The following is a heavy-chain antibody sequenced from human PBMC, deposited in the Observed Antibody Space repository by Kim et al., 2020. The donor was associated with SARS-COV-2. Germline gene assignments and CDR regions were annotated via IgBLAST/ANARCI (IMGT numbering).Heavy chain of an antibody. Sequence: SETLSLTCGVSGGSISSSNWWSWVRQPPGKGLEWIGEIYHSGSTNYNPSLKSRATISVDKSKNQFSLKLTSVTAADTAVYYCARCPADSSFWFDPWGQGTLVIVAS. D-gene: IGHD2-15*01. J-gene: IGHJ5*02. CDR2: IYHSGST. CDR1: GGSISSSNW. V-gene: IGHV4-4*02. CDR3: ARCPADSSFWFDP.